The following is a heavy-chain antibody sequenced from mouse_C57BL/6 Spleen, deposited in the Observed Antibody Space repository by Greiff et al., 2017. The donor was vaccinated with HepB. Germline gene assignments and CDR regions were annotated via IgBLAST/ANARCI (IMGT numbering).Heavy chain of an antibody. Sequence: VQLQESGGGLVKPGGSLKLSCAASGFTFSDSGMHWVRQAPEKGLEWVAYISSGSSTIYYADTVKGRFTISRDNAKNTLFLQMTSLRSEDTAMYYCARGLRYYYAMDYWGQGTSVTVSS. V-gene: IGHV5-17*01. CDR3: ARGLRYYYAMDY. CDR1: GFTFSDSG. D-gene: IGHD2-4*01. J-gene: IGHJ4*01. CDR2: ISSGSSTI.